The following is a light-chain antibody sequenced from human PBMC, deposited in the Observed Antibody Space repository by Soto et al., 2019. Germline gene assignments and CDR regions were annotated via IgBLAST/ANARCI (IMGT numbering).Light chain of an antibody. Sequence: QSALTQSPSASGSPGQSVTISCTGTSSDIGGYNSVSWYQQHPGKAPKVMIYDVSKRPSGVPDRFSGSKSGNTASLTVSALQAEDEADYYCSSYTDRNTLVFGTGTKVTVL. CDR2: DVS. CDR3: SSYTDRNTLV. CDR1: SSDIGGYNS. J-gene: IGLJ1*01. V-gene: IGLV2-8*01.